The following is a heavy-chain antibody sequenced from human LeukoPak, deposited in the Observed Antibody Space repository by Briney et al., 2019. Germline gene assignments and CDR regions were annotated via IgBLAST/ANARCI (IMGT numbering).Heavy chain of an antibody. D-gene: IGHD3-22*01. CDR1: GGSISSYY. CDR3: ARPRAYYYDSSGYYSDAFDI. J-gene: IGHJ3*02. Sequence: SETLSLTCTVSGGSISSYYWSWIRQPPGKGLEWIGYIYYSGSTNYNPSLKSRVTISVDTSKNQFSLKLSSVTAADTAVYYCARPRAYYYDSSGYYSDAFDIWGQGTMVTVPS. V-gene: IGHV4-59*01. CDR2: IYYSGST.